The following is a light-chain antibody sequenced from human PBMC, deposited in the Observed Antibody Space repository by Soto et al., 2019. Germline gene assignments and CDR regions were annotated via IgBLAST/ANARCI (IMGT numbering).Light chain of an antibody. J-gene: IGKJ1*01. V-gene: IGKV3-11*01. CDR3: QQRSNWPPT. Sequence: EVVLTQNTTTLSLSPGERASLSCMASQSVNNYLAWYQQEPGRPPRLLIYDASIRPTGIPARFSGSGSGTDFTLTSIYLEPEDFAVYYCQQRSNWPPTFGQGTNVDI. CDR2: DAS. CDR1: QSVNNY.